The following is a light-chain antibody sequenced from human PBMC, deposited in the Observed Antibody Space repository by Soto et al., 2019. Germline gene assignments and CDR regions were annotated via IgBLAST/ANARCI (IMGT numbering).Light chain of an antibody. Sequence: EFVLTQSPGTLSLSPGERATLSCRASQTVRNNYLAWYQQKPGQAPRLLVYGSYHRATGIADRFSGSGSGTDFTLTISRLEPEDFAVYYCQQYSSSYDTSLYTFGQGTKVEIK. CDR1: QTVRNNY. V-gene: IGKV3-20*01. CDR2: GSY. J-gene: IGKJ2*01. CDR3: QQYSSSYDTSLYT.